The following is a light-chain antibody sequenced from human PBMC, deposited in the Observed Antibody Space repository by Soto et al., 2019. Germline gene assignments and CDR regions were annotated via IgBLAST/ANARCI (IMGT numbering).Light chain of an antibody. J-gene: IGKJ3*01. CDR2: GAS. V-gene: IGKV3-20*01. Sequence: EIVLAQSPVTRAWSPGERGTLSCTASQSVSSSYLAWYQQKPGQAPRLLIYGASSRATGIPDRFSGSGSGTDFTLTISRLEPEDFAVYYCQQYGSSSFTFGPGTKVDIK. CDR1: QSVSSSY. CDR3: QQYGSSSFT.